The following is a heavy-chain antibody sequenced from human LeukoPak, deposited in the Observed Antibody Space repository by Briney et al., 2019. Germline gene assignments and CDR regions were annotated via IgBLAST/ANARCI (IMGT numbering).Heavy chain of an antibody. D-gene: IGHD3-10*01. CDR2: IRGSGSST. J-gene: IGHJ4*02. CDR3: AKDRDFFVS. V-gene: IGHV3-23*01. CDR1: GFTFSSYA. Sequence: GGSLRLSCAASGFTFSSYAMNWVRQAPGQGLEWVSAIRGSGSSTYYADSVKGRFTISRDNSSNTLYLHMNSLRAEDTAVYYCAKDRDFFVSWGQGTLVTVSS.